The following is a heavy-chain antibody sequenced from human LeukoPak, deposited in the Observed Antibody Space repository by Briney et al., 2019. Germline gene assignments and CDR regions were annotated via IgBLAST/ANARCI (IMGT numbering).Heavy chain of an antibody. CDR1: GFTFRSYA. D-gene: IGHD6-19*01. V-gene: IGHV3-23*01. CDR2: VSGSGGST. J-gene: IGHJ4*02. Sequence: PGGSLRLSCAASGFTFRSYAMSLLRQAPGTALEWVSAVSGSGGSTYYADSVKGRFTISRDNSKNTLYLQMNSLRAEDTAVYYCAVLGGIAVAGNIPDYWGQGTLVTVSS. CDR3: AVLGGIAVAGNIPDY.